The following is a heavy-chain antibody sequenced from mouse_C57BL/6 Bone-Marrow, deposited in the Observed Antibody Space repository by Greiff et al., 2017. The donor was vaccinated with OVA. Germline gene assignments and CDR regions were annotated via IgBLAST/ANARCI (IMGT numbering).Heavy chain of an antibody. CDR3: AGEDGYYWYFEV. Sequence: EVNVVESGGGLVKPGGSLKLSCAASGFTFSSYAMSWVRQTPEKRLEWVATISDGGSYTYYPDNVKGRFTISRDNAKNNLYLQMSHLKSEDTAMYYCAGEDGYYWYFEVWGTGTTAPVPS. CDR1: GFTFSSYA. CDR2: ISDGGSYT. D-gene: IGHD2-3*01. J-gene: IGHJ1*03. V-gene: IGHV5-4*03.